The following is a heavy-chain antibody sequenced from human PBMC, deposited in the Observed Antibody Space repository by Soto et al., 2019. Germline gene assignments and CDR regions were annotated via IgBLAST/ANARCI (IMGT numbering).Heavy chain of an antibody. CDR3: ARARGCSSTSCSYYYYYYGMDV. CDR1: GGSISSGGYY. J-gene: IGHJ6*02. Sequence: ASETLSLTCTVSGGSISSGGYYWSWIRQHPGKGLEWIGYIYYSGSTYYNPSLKSRVTISVDTSKNQFSLKLSSVTAADTAVYYCARARGCSSTSCSYYYYYYGMDVWGQGTTVTVSS. V-gene: IGHV4-31*03. D-gene: IGHD2-2*01. CDR2: IYYSGST.